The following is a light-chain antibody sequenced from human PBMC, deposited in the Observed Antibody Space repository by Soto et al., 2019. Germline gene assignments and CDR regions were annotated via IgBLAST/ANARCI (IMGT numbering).Light chain of an antibody. V-gene: IGKV1-5*03. CDR1: QSISRW. CDR2: ETS. Sequence: DIQLTQSPSILSASVGDRITITCRATQSISRWLAWYQQRPGKAPNLLIYETSILESGVPSRFSGSGSGTEFTLTNTSPPPDYFSTYYCQQYSNYPGTFGQVTKVEVK. CDR3: QQYSNYPGT. J-gene: IGKJ1*01.